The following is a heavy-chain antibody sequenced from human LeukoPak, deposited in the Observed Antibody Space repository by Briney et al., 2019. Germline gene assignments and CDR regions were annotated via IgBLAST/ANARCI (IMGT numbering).Heavy chain of an antibody. D-gene: IGHD5-18*01. CDR1: GGTFSSYA. CDR2: IIPIFGTA. J-gene: IGHJ4*02. V-gene: IGHV1-69*13. Sequence: SVKVSCKASGGTFSSYAISWVRQAPGQGLEWMGGIIPIFGTANYAQKFQGRVTITADESTSTAYMELSSLRSEDTAVYYCARQRGGYSYASPEYYFDYRGQGTLVTVSS. CDR3: ARQRGGYSYASPEYYFDY.